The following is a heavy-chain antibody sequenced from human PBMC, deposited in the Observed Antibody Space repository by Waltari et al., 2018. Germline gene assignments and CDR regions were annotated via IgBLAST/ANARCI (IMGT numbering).Heavy chain of an antibody. CDR2: ISAYNGNT. J-gene: IGHJ4*02. CDR1: GYTFTSYS. Sequence: QVQLVQSGAEVKKPGASVKVSCTASGYTFTSYSISWVRTAPGQGLEWMGWISAYNGNTNYAQKLQGRVTMTTDTSTSTAYMELRSLRSDDTAVYYCARTLQGIMSGRTFDYWGQGALVTVSS. CDR3: ARTLQGIMSGRTFDY. D-gene: IGHD2-15*01. V-gene: IGHV1-18*01.